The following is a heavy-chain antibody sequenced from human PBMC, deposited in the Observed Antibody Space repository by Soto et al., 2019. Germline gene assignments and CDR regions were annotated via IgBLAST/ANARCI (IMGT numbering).Heavy chain of an antibody. V-gene: IGHV1-69*04. J-gene: IGHJ6*03. Sequence: ASVKVSCKASGYTFTSYGISWVRQAPGQGLEWMGRIIPILGIANYAQKFQGRVTITADKSTSTAYMELSSLRSEDTAVYYCARGANFWSGLQHHYYMDVWGKGTTVTVSS. CDR2: IIPILGIA. CDR3: ARGANFWSGLQHHYYMDV. CDR1: GYTFTSYG. D-gene: IGHD3-3*01.